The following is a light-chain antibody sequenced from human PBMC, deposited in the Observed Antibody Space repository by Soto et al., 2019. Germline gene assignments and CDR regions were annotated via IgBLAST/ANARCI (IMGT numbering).Light chain of an antibody. CDR1: QSVSNSY. J-gene: IGKJ1*01. Sequence: ETVLTQSPGTLSLSPGERATLSCRASQSVSNSYVAWYHQKPGQAPRLLIYGASSRATGIPDRFSGSESGTDFTLTISRLEPEDFAVYYCQQYGNSPPWTFGQGTKVEIK. V-gene: IGKV3-20*01. CDR3: QQYGNSPPWT. CDR2: GAS.